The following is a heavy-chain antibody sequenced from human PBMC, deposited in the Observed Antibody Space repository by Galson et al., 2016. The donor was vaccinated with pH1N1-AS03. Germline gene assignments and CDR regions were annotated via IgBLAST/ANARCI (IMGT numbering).Heavy chain of an antibody. CDR2: LTPMLNVT. CDR1: GGTFGTSA. V-gene: IGHV1-69*04. Sequence: SVKVSCKASGGTFGTSAISWVRQAPGQGPKWMGRLTPMLNVTSYAQKFQGRVTITAGTSTSTVYMELSSLRSDDTAVYYCATPGGVGYLDNWGRGTLVTVSS. J-gene: IGHJ4*02. CDR3: ATPGGVGYLDN. D-gene: IGHD3-16*01.